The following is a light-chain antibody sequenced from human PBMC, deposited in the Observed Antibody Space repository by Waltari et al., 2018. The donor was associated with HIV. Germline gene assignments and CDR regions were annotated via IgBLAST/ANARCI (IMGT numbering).Light chain of an antibody. CDR1: PSVLYNSNNKNY. Sequence: DIVMSQSPDSLAVSLGERATINCTSSPSVLYNSNNKNYLAWYQQKPGQPPHLLIYWASTRESGVPGRFSGSGSGTDFTLTISSLQAEDVAVYYCQQYFTTPWTFGQGTKLEIK. CDR2: WAS. CDR3: QQYFTTPWT. V-gene: IGKV4-1*01. J-gene: IGKJ2*02.